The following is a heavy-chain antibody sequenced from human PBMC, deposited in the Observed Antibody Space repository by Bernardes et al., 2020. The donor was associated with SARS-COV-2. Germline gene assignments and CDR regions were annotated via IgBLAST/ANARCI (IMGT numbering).Heavy chain of an antibody. Sequence: GGSLRLSCAASGFDFSTSWMSWVRQAPGKGLEWVANIDQYGSEKYYVDSVEGRFTISRDNAKNSLYLQMNSLRAEDTAVYFCARDRDAFDIWGQGTMVTVSS. V-gene: IGHV3-7*04. CDR1: GFDFSTSW. CDR3: ARDRDAFDI. J-gene: IGHJ3*02. CDR2: IDQYGSEK.